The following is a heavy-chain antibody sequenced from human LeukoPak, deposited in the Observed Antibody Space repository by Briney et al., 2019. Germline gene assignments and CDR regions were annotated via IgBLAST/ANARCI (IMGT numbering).Heavy chain of an antibody. V-gene: IGHV4-4*02. CDR1: GGSISSSNW. CDR3: ARHVLLWFGELHYFDY. D-gene: IGHD3-10*01. J-gene: IGHJ4*02. Sequence: PSETLSLTCAVSGGSISSSNWWGWVRQPPGKGLEWIGEIYHSGSTNYNPSLKSRVTISVDKSKNQFSLKLSSVTAADTAVYYCARHVLLWFGELHYFDYWGQGTLVTVSS. CDR2: IYHSGST.